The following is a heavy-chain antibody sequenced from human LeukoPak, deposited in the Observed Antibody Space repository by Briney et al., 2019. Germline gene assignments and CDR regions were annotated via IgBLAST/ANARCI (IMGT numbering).Heavy chain of an antibody. CDR2: ISSSGSTI. V-gene: IGHV3-11*01. CDR3: ARDFAKGRRFYDSSG. CDR1: GFTFSDYY. D-gene: IGHD3-22*01. J-gene: IGHJ4*02. Sequence: GGSLRLSCAASGFTFSDYYMSWTRQAPGKGLEWVSYISSSGSTIYYADSVKGRFTISRDNAKNSLYLQMNSLRAEDTAVYYCARDFAKGRRFYDSSGWGQGTLVTVSS.